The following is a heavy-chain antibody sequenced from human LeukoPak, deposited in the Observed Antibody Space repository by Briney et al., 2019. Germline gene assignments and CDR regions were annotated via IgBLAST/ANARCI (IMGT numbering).Heavy chain of an antibody. CDR3: ARGVNSGYFDY. J-gene: IGHJ4*02. CDR2: IYYSGST. V-gene: IGHV4-59*01. Sequence: SETLSLTCTISGGSISSYYWTWIRQPPGQGLHWIGYIYYSGSTNYNPSLKSRVTISVDTSKNQFSLKLTSVTAADTAVYYCARGVNSGYFDYCGQGTLVTVSS. CDR1: GGSISSYY. D-gene: IGHD1-26*01.